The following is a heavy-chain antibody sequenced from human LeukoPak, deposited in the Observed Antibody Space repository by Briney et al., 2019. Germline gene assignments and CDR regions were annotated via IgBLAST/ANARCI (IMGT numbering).Heavy chain of an antibody. V-gene: IGHV4-61*02. CDR1: GGSISSRSYY. CDR3: ARFYDSSGYYYVDAFDI. J-gene: IGHJ3*02. Sequence: SETLSLTCTVSGGSISSRSYYWSWIRQPAGKGLEWIGRIYTSGSTNYNPSLKSRVTISVDKSKNQFSLKLSSVTAADTAVYYCARFYDSSGYYYVDAFDIWGQGTMVTVSS. D-gene: IGHD3-22*01. CDR2: IYTSGST.